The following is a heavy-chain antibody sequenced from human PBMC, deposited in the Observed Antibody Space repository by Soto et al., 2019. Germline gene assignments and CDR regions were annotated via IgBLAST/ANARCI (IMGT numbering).Heavy chain of an antibody. J-gene: IGHJ6*02. CDR1: GGSISNSNW. Sequence: PSETLSLTYAVSGGSISNSNWGSWVRQPPGKGLEWIGEIYHSGSTNYNPSLKSRVTISVDKSKNQFSLKLSSVTAADTAVYYCARDWKSVAGTGGYYYYYGMDVWGQGTTVT. V-gene: IGHV4-4*02. CDR2: IYHSGST. D-gene: IGHD6-19*01. CDR3: ARDWKSVAGTGGYYYYYGMDV.